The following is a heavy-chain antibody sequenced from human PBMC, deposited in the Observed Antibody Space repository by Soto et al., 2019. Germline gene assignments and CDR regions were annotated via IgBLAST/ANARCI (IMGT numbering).Heavy chain of an antibody. Sequence: EVQLVESGGGLIQPGGSLRLSCAASGFTVSSNYMIWVRQAPGKGREWVSVIYSGGSTYYADSVKGRFTISRDNSKNTLYLQMNSLRAEDTAVYYCARNYDSTAGGAFDIWGQGTMVTVSS. CDR3: ARNYDSTAGGAFDI. D-gene: IGHD3-22*01. CDR2: IYSGGST. J-gene: IGHJ3*02. CDR1: GFTVSSNY. V-gene: IGHV3-53*01.